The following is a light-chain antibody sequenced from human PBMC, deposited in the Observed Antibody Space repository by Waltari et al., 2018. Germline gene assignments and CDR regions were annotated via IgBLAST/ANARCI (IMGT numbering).Light chain of an antibody. V-gene: IGLV1-51*01. J-gene: IGLJ2*01. CDR3: GAWDSSLFSVL. Sequence: QSVLTQPPSVSAAPRQTVTISCSGSDSNIGNNYVSWYQQFPGTVPKLLIYDTNQRSSGTPDRFSASKSGTSAALAITGLQSGDEAVYYCGAWDSSLFSVLFGGGTRLTVL. CDR2: DTN. CDR1: DSNIGNNY.